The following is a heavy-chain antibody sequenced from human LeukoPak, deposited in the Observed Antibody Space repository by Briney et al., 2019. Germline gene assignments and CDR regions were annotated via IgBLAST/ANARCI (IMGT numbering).Heavy chain of an antibody. V-gene: IGHV3-21*01. Sequence: GGSLRLSCAASGFTFSSYSMNWVRQAPGKGLEWVSSISSSSSYIYYADSVKGRFTISRDNAKNSLYLQVNSLRAEDTAVYYCARRSGSYGDFDYWGQGTLVTVSS. D-gene: IGHD1-26*01. CDR3: ARRSGSYGDFDY. J-gene: IGHJ4*02. CDR2: ISSSSSYI. CDR1: GFTFSSYS.